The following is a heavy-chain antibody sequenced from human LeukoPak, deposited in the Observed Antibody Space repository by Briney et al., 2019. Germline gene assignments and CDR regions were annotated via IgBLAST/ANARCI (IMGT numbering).Heavy chain of an antibody. CDR1: GGSISSSNW. V-gene: IGHV4-4*02. Sequence: SGTLSLTCAVSGGSISSSNWWSWVRQPPGKGLEWIGEVYHSGSTNYNPSLKSRVTISVNKSKNQFSLKLSSVTAADTAVYYCASMVRGVNLFDYWGQGTLVTVSS. D-gene: IGHD3-10*01. CDR3: ASMVRGVNLFDY. CDR2: VYHSGST. J-gene: IGHJ4*02.